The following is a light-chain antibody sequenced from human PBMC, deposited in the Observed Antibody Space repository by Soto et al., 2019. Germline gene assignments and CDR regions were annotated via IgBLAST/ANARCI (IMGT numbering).Light chain of an antibody. J-gene: IGLJ1*01. CDR2: EVT. CDR3: CSYTSSRTDV. V-gene: IGLV2-14*01. CDR1: SSDVGAYIY. Sequence: QSALTQPASVSGSPGQSITISCTGTSSDVGAYIYVSWYQHHPGKAPKVMIYEVTNRPSGVSDRFSGSMSGTTASLTISGLQAEDDADYYCCSYTSSRTDVFGTGTKVTVL.